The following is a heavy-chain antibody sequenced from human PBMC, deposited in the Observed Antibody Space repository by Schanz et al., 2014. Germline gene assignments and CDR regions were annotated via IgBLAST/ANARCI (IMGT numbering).Heavy chain of an antibody. Sequence: VQLVESEGGLVQPGGSLRLSCAASGFTFSDYYMTWIRQAPGKGLEWVSYINGGGETTYYADSVRGRFTISRDNAKNSLFLQMNSLRAEDTAKYYCARGNYGMDVWGQGTTVTVSS. CDR3: ARGNYGMDV. V-gene: IGHV3-11*01. CDR1: GFTFSDYY. J-gene: IGHJ6*02. CDR2: INGGGETT.